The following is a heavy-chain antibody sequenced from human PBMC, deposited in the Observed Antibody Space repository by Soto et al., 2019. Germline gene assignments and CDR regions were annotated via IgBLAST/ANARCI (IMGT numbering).Heavy chain of an antibody. Sequence: SETLSLTCTVSGGSISSYYWSWIRQPPGKGLEWIGYIYYSGSTNYNPSLKSRVTISVDTSKNQFSLKLSSVTAADTAVYYCARDSKAGGTLYCSGGSCYSGQTYNAFDIWGQGTMVTVSS. CDR1: GGSISSYY. J-gene: IGHJ3*02. V-gene: IGHV4-59*01. CDR3: ARDSKAGGTLYCSGGSCYSGQTYNAFDI. CDR2: IYYSGST. D-gene: IGHD2-15*01.